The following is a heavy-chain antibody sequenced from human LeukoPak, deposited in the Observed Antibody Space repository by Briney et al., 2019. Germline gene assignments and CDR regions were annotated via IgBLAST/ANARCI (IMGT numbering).Heavy chain of an antibody. CDR1: GDSISGYY. J-gene: IGHJ3*02. D-gene: IGHD1-1*01. CDR3: ARVELERSFDI. V-gene: IGHV4-59*01. CDR2: IYYSGTT. Sequence: SETLSLTCTVSGDSISGYYWSWIRQLPGKGLEWIGYIYYSGTTHYNPSLKSRVTTSVDTSKNQFSLKLSSVTAADTAVYYCARVELERSFDIWGQGTMVIVSS.